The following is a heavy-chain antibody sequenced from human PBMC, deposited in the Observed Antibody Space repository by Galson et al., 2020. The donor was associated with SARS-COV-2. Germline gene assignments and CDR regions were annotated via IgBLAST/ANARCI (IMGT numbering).Heavy chain of an antibody. CDR1: GFIFGNSW. CDR2: IKEDGSER. V-gene: IGHV3-7*01. CDR3: ATDGSRGFEY. J-gene: IGHJ4*02. Sequence: PGGSLRLSCVASGFIFGNSWMSWVRQAPGKGLEGVANIKEDGSERYYLESVKGRFTISRDNAKNAVYLEMNSLRADDTAVYYCATDGSRGFEYWGEGTLVTVSS. D-gene: IGHD2-15*01.